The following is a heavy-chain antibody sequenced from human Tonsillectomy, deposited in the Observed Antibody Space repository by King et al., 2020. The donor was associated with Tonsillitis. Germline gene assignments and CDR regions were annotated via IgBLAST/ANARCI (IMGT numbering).Heavy chain of an antibody. D-gene: IGHD2-2*01. V-gene: IGHV3-30*04. Sequence: VQLVESGAGVIKPGTSLRVSCTASGFTFTTYDMHWVRQAPGKGLEWLAIITHDGGNKYSAGTVKGRFTMTRDTSKSTLYMQLSSLRAEDTAVYYCAKDGIVVVPAAPPGEVYYYYGMDVWGQGTTVTVSS. CDR1: GFTFTTYD. CDR2: ITHDGGNK. CDR3: AKDGIVVVPAAPPGEVYYYYGMDV. J-gene: IGHJ6*02.